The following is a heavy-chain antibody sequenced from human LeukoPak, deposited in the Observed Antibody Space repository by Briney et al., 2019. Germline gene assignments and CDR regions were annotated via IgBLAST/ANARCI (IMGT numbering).Heavy chain of an antibody. J-gene: IGHJ5*02. Sequence: SGGSLRLSCAASGFTFSDCYMSWFRQAPGKGLEWLSYIGGSGADTNYADSVKGRFTTSRDNAKSPLYLQMNSLRAEDTAVYYCAKTLVASPGNTGGPWGQGTLVTVSS. V-gene: IGHV3-11*03. CDR1: GFTFSDCY. CDR2: IGGSGADT. CDR3: AKTLVASPGNTGGP. D-gene: IGHD6-6*01.